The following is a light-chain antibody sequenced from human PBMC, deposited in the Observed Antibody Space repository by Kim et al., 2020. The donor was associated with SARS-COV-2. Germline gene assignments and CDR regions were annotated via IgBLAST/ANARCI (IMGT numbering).Light chain of an antibody. CDR2: AAS. Sequence: ASVGDRVTITCRASQSISSYLNWYQQKPGKAPKLLIYAASSLQSWVPSRFSGSGSGTDFTLTISSLQPEDFATYYCQQSYSTPWTFGQGTKVEIK. CDR3: QQSYSTPWT. J-gene: IGKJ1*01. V-gene: IGKV1-39*01. CDR1: QSISSY.